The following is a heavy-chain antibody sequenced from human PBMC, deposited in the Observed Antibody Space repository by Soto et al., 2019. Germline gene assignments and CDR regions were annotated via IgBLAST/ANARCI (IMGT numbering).Heavy chain of an antibody. Sequence: EVQLVESGGGLVQPGGSLRLSCAASGFTFSSYDMHWVRQATGQGLEWVSAIGTAGDTYYPGSVKGRCTISREHAKISLYLQMTSLRAGDTAVYYCARVGDSSRDGVAVDIWGQGAMDTVSS. CDR2: IGTAGDT. CDR1: GFTFSSYD. D-gene: IGHD3-16*01. CDR3: ARVGDSSRDGVAVDI. J-gene: IGHJ3*02. V-gene: IGHV3-13*01.